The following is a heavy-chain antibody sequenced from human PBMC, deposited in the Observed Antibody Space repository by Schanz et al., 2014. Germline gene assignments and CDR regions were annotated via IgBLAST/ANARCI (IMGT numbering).Heavy chain of an antibody. V-gene: IGHV1-69*02. J-gene: IGHJ6*03. Sequence: QVQLVQSGAEVKKPGSSVKVSCTASGGTFSSYTISWIRQAPGQGLEWMGRIIPVLAIADYAQKFQGRVTITADKSTSTASMELSSLRSEDTAVYYCARLGTGMAVAGSVIDSYYYYMDVWGEGTTXTVSS. D-gene: IGHD6-19*01. CDR3: ARLGTGMAVAGSVIDSYYYYMDV. CDR1: GGTFSSYT. CDR2: IIPVLAIA.